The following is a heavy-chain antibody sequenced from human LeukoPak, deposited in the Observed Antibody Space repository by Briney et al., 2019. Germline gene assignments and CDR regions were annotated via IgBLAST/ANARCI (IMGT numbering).Heavy chain of an antibody. Sequence: ASVKVSCKASGCTFPSYFMHWVRQAPGQGLEWMGIINPTGGSTTYAQKFQGRVTMTRDTSTSTVYMELSSLRSDDTAVYYCARTAARRFDYWGQGTLVTVSS. CDR1: GCTFPSYF. D-gene: IGHD6-6*01. J-gene: IGHJ4*02. V-gene: IGHV1-46*01. CDR3: ARTAARRFDY. CDR2: INPTGGST.